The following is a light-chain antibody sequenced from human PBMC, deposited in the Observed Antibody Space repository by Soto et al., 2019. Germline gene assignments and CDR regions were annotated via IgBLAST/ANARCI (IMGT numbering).Light chain of an antibody. Sequence: EIVLTQSPATLSVSPGERATLSCRASQSVSFNLAWYQQKPGQAPRLLIYDASNRATGIPARFSGSGSGTDFTLTISSLEPEDFAVYYCQQRSDWPLTFGGGTKVDI. CDR3: QQRSDWPLT. CDR1: QSVSFN. J-gene: IGKJ4*01. CDR2: DAS. V-gene: IGKV3-11*01.